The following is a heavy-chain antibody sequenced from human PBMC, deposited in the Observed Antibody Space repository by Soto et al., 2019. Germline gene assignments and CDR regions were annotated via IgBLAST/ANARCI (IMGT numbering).Heavy chain of an antibody. Sequence: EAQLVESGGGLVQPGGSLRVSCAVSGFTFSSYWMSWVRQAPGKGLEWVAKIKQDGSEKDYVDSVNGRFTISRDNANNSVYLQMYSLRAVDTAVYYCARGGRDAYNWFDPWGQGPLVTVSS. V-gene: IGHV3-7*01. CDR1: GFTFSSYW. D-gene: IGHD3-16*01. CDR2: IKQDGSEK. CDR3: ARGGRDAYNWFDP. J-gene: IGHJ5*02.